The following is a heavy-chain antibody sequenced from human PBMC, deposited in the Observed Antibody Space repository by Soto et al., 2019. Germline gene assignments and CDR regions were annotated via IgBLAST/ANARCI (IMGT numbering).Heavy chain of an antibody. CDR3: ARVPPVVRGYDYYFDY. D-gene: IGHD5-12*01. Sequence: QVQLQESGPGLVKPSQTLSLTCTVSGGSISSGGYYWSWIRQHPGKGLEWIGYIYYSGSTYYNPSLKSRVTISVDTSKNQFALKLSPVTAADTAVYYCARVPPVVRGYDYYFDYWGQGTLVTVSS. V-gene: IGHV4-31*03. CDR2: IYYSGST. CDR1: GGSISSGGYY. J-gene: IGHJ4*02.